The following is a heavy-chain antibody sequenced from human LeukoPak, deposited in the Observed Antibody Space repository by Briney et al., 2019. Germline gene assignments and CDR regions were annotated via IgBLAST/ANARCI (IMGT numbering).Heavy chain of an antibody. CDR2: INHSGST. V-gene: IGHV4-34*01. CDR1: GGSFSGYY. Sequence: PSETLSLTCAVYGGSFSGYYWSWIRQPPGKGLEWIGEINHSGSTNYNPSLKSRVTISVDTSKNQFSLKLSSVTAADTAVYYCARATGYYYYYMDVWGKGTTVIVSS. J-gene: IGHJ6*03. CDR3: ARATGYYYYYMDV. D-gene: IGHD4-11*01.